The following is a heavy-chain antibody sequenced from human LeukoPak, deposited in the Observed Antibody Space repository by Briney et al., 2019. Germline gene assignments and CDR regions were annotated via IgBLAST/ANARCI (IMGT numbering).Heavy chain of an antibody. J-gene: IGHJ4*02. Sequence: GGSLRLSCAASGFTFSDYYMSWIRQPPGKGLEWFAYISSIGSTIYYADSVNVRFTISRDNANSSLYLQLNRLRAEDTAVSYCARDPTPTADYCGQGTLVTVSS. CDR3: ARDPTPTADY. CDR2: ISSIGSTI. CDR1: GFTFSDYY. V-gene: IGHV3-11*01. D-gene: IGHD4-17*01.